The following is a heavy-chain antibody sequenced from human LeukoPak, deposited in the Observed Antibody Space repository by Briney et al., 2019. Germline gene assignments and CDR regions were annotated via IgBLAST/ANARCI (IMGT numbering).Heavy chain of an antibody. CDR2: ISYDGSNK. D-gene: IGHD3-9*01. CDR3: ARAQGRYFDWAYFDY. J-gene: IGHJ4*02. V-gene: IGHV3-30-3*01. Sequence: PGRSLRLSCAASGFTFSSYAMHWVRQAPGKGLEWVAVISYDGSNKYYADSVKGRFTISRDNSKNTLYLQMNSLGAEDTAVYYCARAQGRYFDWAYFDYWGQGTLVTVSS. CDR1: GFTFSSYA.